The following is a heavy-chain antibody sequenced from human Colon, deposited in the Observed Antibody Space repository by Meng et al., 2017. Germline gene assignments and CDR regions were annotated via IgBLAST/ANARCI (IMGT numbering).Heavy chain of an antibody. CDR3: VRHNGDSDFDY. CDR2: INMYTGDP. V-gene: IGHV7-4-1*02. CDR1: GYSFRTYA. Sequence: QVQLVQSGSELKKPGASVKVSCKASGYSFRTYAINWVRQAPGQGLQWMGWINMYTGDPSYVEGFAGRFVFSLDISVSTAYLQISSLKAEDTAVYFCVRHNGDSDFDYWSQGTLVTVSS. J-gene: IGHJ4*02. D-gene: IGHD2-21*02.